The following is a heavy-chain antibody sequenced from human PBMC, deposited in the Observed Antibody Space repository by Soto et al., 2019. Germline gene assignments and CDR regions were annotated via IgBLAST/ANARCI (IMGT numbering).Heavy chain of an antibody. CDR2: TSFSGYT. CDR1: GGSFSGGDSY. CDR3: VRGGNPYHYATSGPGTFDK. D-gene: IGHD3-22*01. V-gene: IGHV4-30-4*01. J-gene: IGHJ4*02. Sequence: QVQLQQWGAGLLKPSETLSLTCAVSGGSFSGGDSYWSWIRQPPGKALEWIGYTSFSGYTSYTPSLKSRVTISVDMSKSQFSLRLTSVTAADTAIYYCVRGGNPYHYATSGPGTFDKWGQGTLVSVSS.